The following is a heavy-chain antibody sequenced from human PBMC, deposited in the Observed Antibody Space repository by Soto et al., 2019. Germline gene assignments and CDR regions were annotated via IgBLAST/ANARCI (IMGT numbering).Heavy chain of an antibody. CDR3: VREPAGSQTFYNGIDV. D-gene: IGHD2-2*01. Sequence: SETLSLTYTVSGGSIRSDEYYWSWIRQHPGKGLEWIAYIYYAGSTYYSPSLKSRLTISLDTSKNQFSLHLTSVTAADTAVYYCVREPAGSQTFYNGIDVWGQGTTVTVSS. CDR1: GGSIRSDEYY. J-gene: IGHJ6*02. CDR2: IYYAGST. V-gene: IGHV4-31*03.